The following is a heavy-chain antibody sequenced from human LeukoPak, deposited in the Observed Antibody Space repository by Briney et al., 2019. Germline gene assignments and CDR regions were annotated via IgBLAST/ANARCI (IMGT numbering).Heavy chain of an antibody. V-gene: IGHV5-51*01. CDR3: ETDYCSSINCQGGAFDL. Sequence: GESLKISCKCSGYSFTNYWIGWVRHMPGKVLEWMGIIYPNDSDTTYSPSFQGQVTISVDKSINTAYLQWSSLKASDTAMYYCETDYCSSINCQGGAFDLWGQGTMVTVSS. CDR1: GYSFTNYW. CDR2: IYPNDSDT. J-gene: IGHJ3*01. D-gene: IGHD2-2*01.